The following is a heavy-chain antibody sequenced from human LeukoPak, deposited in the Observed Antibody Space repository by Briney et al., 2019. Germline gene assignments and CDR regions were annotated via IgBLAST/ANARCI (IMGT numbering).Heavy chain of an antibody. Sequence: SEPLSLTCTVSGGSIRSSSYYCGWIRQPPAKGLEWNGGIYYSGSTYYNPSLKSRVTISVDTSKNQFSLKLSSVTAADTAVYYCARDSSSWPYYYGMDVWGQGTTVTVSS. CDR3: ARDSSSWPYYYGMDV. J-gene: IGHJ6*02. V-gene: IGHV4-39*02. CDR1: GGSIRSSSYY. D-gene: IGHD6-13*01. CDR2: IYYSGST.